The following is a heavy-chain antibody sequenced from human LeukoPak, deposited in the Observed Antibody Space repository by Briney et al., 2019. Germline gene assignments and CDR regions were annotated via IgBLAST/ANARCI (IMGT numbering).Heavy chain of an antibody. Sequence: GGSLRLSCAASGFTFSSYEMNWVRQAPGEGLEWISYISSPGTSIFYADSVKGRFTVSRDNTKNSLFLQMNSLRVEDTAVYYCARVSPYYYGAGPYYVIYWGQGTLVTVSS. CDR3: ARVSPYYYGAGPYYVIY. V-gene: IGHV3-48*03. J-gene: IGHJ4*02. CDR2: ISSPGTSI. CDR1: GFTFSSYE. D-gene: IGHD3-10*01.